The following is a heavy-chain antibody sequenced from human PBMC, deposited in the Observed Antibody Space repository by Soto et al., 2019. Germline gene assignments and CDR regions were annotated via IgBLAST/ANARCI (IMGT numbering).Heavy chain of an antibody. CDR2: INYSGSNI. V-gene: IGHV3-48*03. CDR3: TSEALCGADCYFFEY. CDR1: GFTFRNSE. J-gene: IGHJ4*02. D-gene: IGHD2-21*02. Sequence: DVQLVESGGGLVEPGGSLRLTCAGSGFTFRNSEMFWVRQAPGKGLEWVSKINYSGSNIYYSKSVKGRFTISRDNAKNSLYLQMNSLTDEDTAIYFCTSEALCGADCYFFEYWGPGTLVTVSS.